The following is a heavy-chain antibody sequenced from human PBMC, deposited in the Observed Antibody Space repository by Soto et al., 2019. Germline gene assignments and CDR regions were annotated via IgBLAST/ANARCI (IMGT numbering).Heavy chain of an antibody. CDR1: GFSLSTSGMC. J-gene: IGHJ6*02. CDR3: ARILGGYSGYDPYYYYGMDV. V-gene: IGHV2-70*01. CDR2: IDWDDDK. D-gene: IGHD5-12*01. Sequence: GSGPTLVNPTQTLTLTCTFSGFSLSTSGMCVSWIRQPPGKALEWLALIDWDDDKYYSTSLKTRLTISKDTSKNQVVLTMTNMDPVDTATYYCARILGGYSGYDPYYYYGMDVWGQGTTVTVSS.